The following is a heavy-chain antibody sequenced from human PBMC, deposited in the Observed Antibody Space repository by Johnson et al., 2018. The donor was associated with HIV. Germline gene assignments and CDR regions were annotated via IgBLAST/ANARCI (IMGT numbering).Heavy chain of an antibody. V-gene: IGHV3-23*04. D-gene: IGHD6-13*01. CDR1: GFTFSSYA. Sequence: EVQLVESGGGLVQPGGSLRLSCAASGFTFSSYAMSWVRQAPGKGLEWVSAISGSGGSTYYADSVKGRFTISRDNSKNTLYLQMNSLRAEDTAVYYRAKDPRSSSWYWDAFDIWGQGTMVTVSS. CDR3: AKDPRSSSWYWDAFDI. CDR2: ISGSGGST. J-gene: IGHJ3*02.